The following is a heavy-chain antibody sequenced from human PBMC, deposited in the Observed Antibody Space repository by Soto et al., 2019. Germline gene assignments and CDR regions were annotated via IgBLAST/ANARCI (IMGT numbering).Heavy chain of an antibody. CDR3: SRSGGGYGDYTFDF. V-gene: IGHV1-3*01. D-gene: IGHD4-17*01. CDR2: INPGIGDT. J-gene: IGHJ4*02. CDR1: GYTFTAYS. Sequence: QVQLVQSGAEVKKPGASVKVSCKTSGYTFTAYSMHWVRQAPGQRLEWMGWINPGIGDTKYSQKFQDRVTLTSDTSANTAYMELSSLRSEDTGVYYCSRSGGGYGDYTFDFWGQGTLVTVSS.